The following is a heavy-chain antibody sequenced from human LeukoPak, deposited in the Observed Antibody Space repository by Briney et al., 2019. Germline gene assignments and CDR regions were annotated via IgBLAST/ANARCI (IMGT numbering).Heavy chain of an antibody. CDR3: ARTTGLLYGDYAFDY. J-gene: IGHJ4*02. D-gene: IGHD4-17*01. CDR2: ISAYNGNT. V-gene: IGHV1-18*01. Sequence: VASVKVSCKASGYTFTSYGISWVRQAPGQGREWMGWISAYNGNTNYAQKLQGRVTMTTDTSTSTAYMGLRSLRSDDTAVYYCARTTGLLYGDYAFDYWGQGTLVTVSS. CDR1: GYTFTSYG.